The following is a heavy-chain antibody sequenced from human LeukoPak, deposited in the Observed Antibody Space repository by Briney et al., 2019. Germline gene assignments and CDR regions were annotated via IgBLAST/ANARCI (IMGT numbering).Heavy chain of an antibody. V-gene: IGHV3-23*01. Sequence: GGSLRLSCAASGFTFSSYAMNWVRQAPGEGLEWVSVIGGGGSNTYYADSVKGRFTISRDNSKNTLYLQMNSLRAEDTAVYYCAKVVADYWGQGTLVTVSS. CDR2: IGGGGSNT. CDR3: AKVVADY. CDR1: GFTFSSYA. J-gene: IGHJ4*02.